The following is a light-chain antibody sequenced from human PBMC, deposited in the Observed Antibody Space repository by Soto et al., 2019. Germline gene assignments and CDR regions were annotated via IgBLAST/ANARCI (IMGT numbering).Light chain of an antibody. CDR1: QDISNY. J-gene: IGKJ1*01. CDR2: GAS. Sequence: DIQMTQSPSSLSASVGDRVTITCQASQDISNYLSWYQQKPGKAPKLLIYGASNLETGIPSRFSGSGSGTDFTFTISSLQPEDIATYYCQQYDNLRRTVGPGTKVDIK. V-gene: IGKV1-33*01. CDR3: QQYDNLRRT.